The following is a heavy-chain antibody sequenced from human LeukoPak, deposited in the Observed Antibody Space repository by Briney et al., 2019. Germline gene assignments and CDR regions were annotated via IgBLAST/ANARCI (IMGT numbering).Heavy chain of an antibody. CDR2: INSDGSST. D-gene: IGHD3-3*01. J-gene: IGHJ4*02. Sequence: GGSLRLSCAASGFTFSSYWMHWVRQAPGKGLVWVSRINSDGSSTSYAGSVKGRFTISRDNAKSTLYLQMNSLRAEDTAVYYCARGGGDFWSSEFDYWGQGTLVTVSS. V-gene: IGHV3-74*01. CDR3: ARGGGDFWSSEFDY. CDR1: GFTFSSYW.